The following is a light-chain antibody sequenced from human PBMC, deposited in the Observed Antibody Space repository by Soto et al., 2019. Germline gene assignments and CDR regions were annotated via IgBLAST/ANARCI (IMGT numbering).Light chain of an antibody. Sequence: QLVLTQPPSASGTPGQSVTIYCSGNSSNIGNNPVNWYQQLPGTAPKLLIYSSNQRPSGVPYRISGSKSGASASLAITGLQSDDADDYYCGTWDDILKSYIFCGGTKRTVL. CDR1: SSNIGNNP. J-gene: IGLJ2*01. CDR2: SSN. V-gene: IGLV1-44*01. CDR3: GTWDDILKSYI.